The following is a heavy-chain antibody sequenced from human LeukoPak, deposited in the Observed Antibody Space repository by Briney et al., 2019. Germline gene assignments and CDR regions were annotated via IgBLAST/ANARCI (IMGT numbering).Heavy chain of an antibody. J-gene: IGHJ5*02. V-gene: IGHV1-2*02. CDR1: GYSFTIYG. CDR3: AREKLVGDSFDP. D-gene: IGHD1-26*01. Sequence: ASVKVSCKASGYSFTIYGISWVRQAPGQGLEWMGWINPNSGGTNYAQKFQGRVTMTRDTSISTAYMELSRLRSDDTSVYYCAREKLVGDSFDPWGQGTLVTVSS. CDR2: INPNSGGT.